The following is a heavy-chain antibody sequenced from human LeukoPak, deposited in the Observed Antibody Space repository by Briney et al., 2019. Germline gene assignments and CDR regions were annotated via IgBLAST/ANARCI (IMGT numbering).Heavy chain of an antibody. D-gene: IGHD3-9*01. CDR2: ISSSSSTI. Sequence: GGSLRLSCAASGFTFSSYNMNWVRQAPGKGLEWVSYISSSSSTIYYADSVKGRFTISRDNAKNSLYLQMNSLRDEDTAVYYCARAENRAFDWLLNGDYWGQGTLVTVSS. V-gene: IGHV3-48*02. J-gene: IGHJ4*02. CDR1: GFTFSSYN. CDR3: ARAENRAFDWLLNGDY.